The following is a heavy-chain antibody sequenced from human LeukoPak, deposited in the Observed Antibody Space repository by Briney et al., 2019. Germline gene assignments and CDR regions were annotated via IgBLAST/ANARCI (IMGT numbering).Heavy chain of an antibody. CDR1: GFVFGHSW. D-gene: IGHD3-22*01. J-gene: IGHJ4*02. CDR2: INLDGSEI. CDR3: VRDRGYSTFDY. V-gene: IGHV3-7*03. Sequence: GRSLRLSCEASGFVFGHSWMSWVRQAPGKGLERVANINLDGSEINYLDSLTGRLTISRDNAKDSLYLQMNGLRAEDTAVYFCVRDRGYSTFDYWGQGTLVTVSS.